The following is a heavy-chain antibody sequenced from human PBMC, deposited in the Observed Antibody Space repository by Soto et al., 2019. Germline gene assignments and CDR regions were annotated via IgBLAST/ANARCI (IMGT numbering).Heavy chain of an antibody. CDR1: GGSLSSSSYY. CDR3: ARVVPAAMVSALNWFDP. D-gene: IGHD2-2*01. CDR2: IYYSGST. J-gene: IGHJ5*02. V-gene: IGHV4-39*01. Sequence: SETLSLTCTVSGGSLSSSSYYWGWIRHPPGKGLEWIGSIYYSGSTYYNPSLKSRVTISVDTSKNQFSLKLSSVTAADTAVYYCARVVPAAMVSALNWFDPWGQGTLVTVSS.